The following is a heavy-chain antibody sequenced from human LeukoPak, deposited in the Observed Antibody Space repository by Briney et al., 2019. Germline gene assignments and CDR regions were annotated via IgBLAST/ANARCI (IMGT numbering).Heavy chain of an antibody. CDR1: GASVTDYY. CDR2: IHHSGNS. J-gene: IGHJ5*02. Sequence: PSETLSLTCTVSGASVTDYYWSWIRQSPGKGLEWISYIHHSGNSDYNPSLRSRVTTSLDTSKNQFSLNLISVTAADTAVYYCTRGHWGLQSWSQGTLVTVSP. CDR3: TRGHWGLQS. D-gene: IGHD7-27*01. V-gene: IGHV4-59*02.